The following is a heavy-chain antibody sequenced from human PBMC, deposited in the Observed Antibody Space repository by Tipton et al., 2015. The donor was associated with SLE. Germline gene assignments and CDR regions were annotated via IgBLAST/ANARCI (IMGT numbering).Heavy chain of an antibody. CDR3: ASGTLEWSHEPDY. CDR1: GVSISSHSHY. D-gene: IGHD3-3*01. J-gene: IGHJ4*02. CDR2: IYYSGSP. Sequence: TLSLTCSVSGVSISSHSHYWGWIRQPPGKGLEWIGNIYYSGSPYYNPSLKSRVTISVNTSKNQFSLRLSSVTAADTAMFYCASGTLEWSHEPDYWGQGTLVTVSS. V-gene: IGHV4-39*07.